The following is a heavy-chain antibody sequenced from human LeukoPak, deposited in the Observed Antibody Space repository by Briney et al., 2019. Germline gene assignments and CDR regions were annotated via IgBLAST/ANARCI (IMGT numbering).Heavy chain of an antibody. CDR3: ARAAYNDFWSEHNYFGP. CDR2: IIPLFGTT. J-gene: IGHJ5*02. CDR1: AGTFSYTA. D-gene: IGHD3-3*01. Sequence: ASVKVSCKASAGTFSYTAISWVRQAPGQGLEWMGGIIPLFGTTNYAQKFQGRVTISKNDTATTAYVELSGLRYDDTAMYYCARAAYNDFWSEHNYFGPWSQGSLVTVSS. V-gene: IGHV1-69*05.